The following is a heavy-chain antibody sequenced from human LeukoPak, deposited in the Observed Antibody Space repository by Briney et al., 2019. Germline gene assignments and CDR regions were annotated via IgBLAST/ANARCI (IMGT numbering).Heavy chain of an antibody. Sequence: ASVKVSYKTSGGTFSSYAISWVRQAPGQGLEWMGRIIPIFGTANYAQKFQGRVTITADKSTSTAYMELSSLRSEDTAVYYCAGDKDYYDSSAPFDYWGQGTLVTVSS. CDR2: IIPIFGTA. CDR3: AGDKDYYDSSAPFDY. D-gene: IGHD3-22*01. CDR1: GGTFSSYA. J-gene: IGHJ4*02. V-gene: IGHV1-69*06.